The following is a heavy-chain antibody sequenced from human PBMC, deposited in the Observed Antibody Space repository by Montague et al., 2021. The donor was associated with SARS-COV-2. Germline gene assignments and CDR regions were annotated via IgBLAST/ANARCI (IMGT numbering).Heavy chain of an antibody. Sequence: TLSLTCTVSGGSISSSNYCWDWIRQPPGKGLEWIGSIYDSGSTNYNPSLKSRVTISVDTSKNHFSLKLSSVTAADTAVYYCARRGRKLLPVATTIGGFDIWGQGTMVTVSS. D-gene: IGHD5-12*01. CDR2: IYDSGST. CDR3: ARRGRKLLPVATTIGGFDI. J-gene: IGHJ3*02. V-gene: IGHV4-39*02. CDR1: GGSISSSNYC.